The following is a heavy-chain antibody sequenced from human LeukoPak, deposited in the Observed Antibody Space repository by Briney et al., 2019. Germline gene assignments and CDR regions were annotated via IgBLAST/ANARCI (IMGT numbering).Heavy chain of an antibody. CDR2: INNLGTST. D-gene: IGHD3-10*01. Sequence: GGSLRLSCAASVFTFSNYWMHCVRQAPGKGLVWVSRINNLGTSTNYADSVRGGFTISRDDAKNTLYLQINSLRAEDTAVYYCARGGGAYYFDYWGRGTLVTVSS. V-gene: IGHV3-74*01. J-gene: IGHJ4*02. CDR3: ARGGGAYYFDY. CDR1: VFTFSNYW.